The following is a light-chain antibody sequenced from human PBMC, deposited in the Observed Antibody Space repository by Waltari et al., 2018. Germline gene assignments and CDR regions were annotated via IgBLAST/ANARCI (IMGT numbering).Light chain of an antibody. Sequence: HLPPSPSSLSSSLFSLFPLPFRSRQGIGNSLAWYQQKPGKAPKVLLFVASRLESGVPSGFSGSGSGTDYTLTISSLQPEDFATYHCQQDYSTPPTFGQGTKLEIK. V-gene: IGKV1-NL1*01. CDR1: QGIGNS. CDR2: VAS. CDR3: QQDYSTPPT. J-gene: IGKJ2*01.